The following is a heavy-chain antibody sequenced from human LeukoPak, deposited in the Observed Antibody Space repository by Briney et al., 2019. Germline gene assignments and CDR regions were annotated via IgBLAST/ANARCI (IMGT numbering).Heavy chain of an antibody. CDR3: ARDSDEFEAIQYGDYYDSTMGVSNWFDP. D-gene: IGHD3-22*01. V-gene: IGHV4-4*02. J-gene: IGHJ5*02. CDR2: IYHSGST. Sequence: PSGTLSLTCAVSGGSISSSNWWSWVRQPPGKGLEWIGEIYHSGSTNYNPSLKSRVTISVDKSKNQFSLKLSSVTAADTAVYFCARDSDEFEAIQYGDYYDSTMGVSNWFDPWGQGTLVTVSS. CDR1: GGSISSSNW.